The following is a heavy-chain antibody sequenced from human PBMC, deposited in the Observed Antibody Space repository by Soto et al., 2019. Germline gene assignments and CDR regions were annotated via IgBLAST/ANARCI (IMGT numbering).Heavy chain of an antibody. CDR2: VNPSLGRT. V-gene: IGHV1-46*01. J-gene: IGHJ4*02. Sequence: ASVKVSCKASGYSLTSNHMHWVLRSRGQGLEWMGIVNPSLGRTNYAQKFQGRVAMTWDTSTGTFYMELSSLRSDDAAVYCCARAPYSSTSFFFDHWGQGTLVTVSS. CDR1: GYSLTSNH. CDR3: ARAPYSSTSFFFDH. D-gene: IGHD5-12*01.